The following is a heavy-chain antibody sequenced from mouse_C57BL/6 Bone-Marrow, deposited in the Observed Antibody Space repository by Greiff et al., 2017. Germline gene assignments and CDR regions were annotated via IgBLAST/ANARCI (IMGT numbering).Heavy chain of an antibody. J-gene: IGHJ3*01. V-gene: IGHV1-64*01. CDR3: AGYGNYWFAY. CDR2: IHPNSGST. CDR1: GYTFTSYW. Sequence: VKLVESGAELVKPGASVKLSCKASGYTFTSYWMHWVKQRPGQGLEWIGMIHPNSGSTNYNEKFKSKATLTVDKSSSTAYMQLSSLTSEDSAVYYCAGYGNYWFAYWGQGTLVTVSA. D-gene: IGHD2-1*01.